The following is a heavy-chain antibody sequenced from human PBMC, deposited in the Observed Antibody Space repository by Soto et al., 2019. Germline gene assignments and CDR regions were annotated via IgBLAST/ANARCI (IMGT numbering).Heavy chain of an antibody. CDR1: VFTFSSYA. D-gene: IGHD6-19*01. J-gene: IGHJ4*02. CDR3: AKCSERYGSGLRAYYFDF. CDR2: ISGSGGTT. Sequence: GGSLKLSCAAYVFTFSSYAISWFRQAAVKLMEWVSTISGSGGTTYSADSVKGRFTISRNNANNTLYRQGNSLRAKDMAVYYCAKCSERYGSGLRAYYFDFWGKGTLVTVSS. V-gene: IGHV3-23*01.